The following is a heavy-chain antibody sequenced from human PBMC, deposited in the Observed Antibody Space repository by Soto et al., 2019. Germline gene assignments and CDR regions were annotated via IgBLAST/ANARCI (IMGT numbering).Heavy chain of an antibody. Sequence: GGSLRLSCVASGFTFSTYSMNWVRQAPGKGLEWVSTIGTRSDIYYAESVKGRFTISRDNAKNSLSLQMSSLRVEDTAVYYCAREETAWPLAYGLDVWGQGTAVTVSS. V-gene: IGHV3-21*01. CDR1: GFTFSTYS. CDR2: IGTRSDI. CDR3: AREETAWPLAYGLDV. D-gene: IGHD2-21*02. J-gene: IGHJ6*02.